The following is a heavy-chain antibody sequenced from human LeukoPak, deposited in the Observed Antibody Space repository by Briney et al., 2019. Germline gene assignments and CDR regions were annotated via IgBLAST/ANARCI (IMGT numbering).Heavy chain of an antibody. V-gene: IGHV1-69*04. CDR1: GCTFSSYA. Sequence: GASVKVSCKASGCTFSSYAISWVRQAPGQGLDWMARIIPIFGIANYAQKFQGRVTITADKSTSTAYLELSSLRSEDTAVYYCAREGYIHVSSRYFDYWRQGTLVSVFS. CDR2: IIPIFGIA. CDR3: AREGYIHVSSRYFDY. J-gene: IGHJ4*02. D-gene: IGHD5-18*01.